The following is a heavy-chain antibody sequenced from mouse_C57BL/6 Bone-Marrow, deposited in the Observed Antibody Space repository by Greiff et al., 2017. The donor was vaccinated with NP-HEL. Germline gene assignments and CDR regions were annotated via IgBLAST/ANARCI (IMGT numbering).Heavy chain of an antibody. D-gene: IGHD3-1*01. CDR2: IDPENGDT. CDR1: GFNIKDDY. CDR3: TTQLFDY. J-gene: IGHJ2*01. Sequence: EVKLMESGAELVRPGASVKLSCTASGFNIKDDYMHWVKQRPEQGLEWIGWIDPENGDTEYASKFQGKATITADTSSNTAYLQLSSLTSEDTAVYYCTTQLFDYWGQGTTLTVSS. V-gene: IGHV14-4*01.